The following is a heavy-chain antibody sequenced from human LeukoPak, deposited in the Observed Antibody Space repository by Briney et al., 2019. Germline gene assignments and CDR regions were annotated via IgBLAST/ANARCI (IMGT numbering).Heavy chain of an antibody. D-gene: IGHD2-15*01. CDR1: GLTFNNYW. CDR3: AREGGGYCSGGSCYSYDAFDI. V-gene: IGHV3-21*01. CDR2: ISSSSSYI. Sequence: GGSLRLSCAASGLTFNNYWMSWVRQAPGKGLEWVSSISSSSSYIYYADSVKVRFTISRDNAKNSLYLQMNSLRAEDTAVYHCAREGGGYCSGGSCYSYDAFDIWGQGTMVTVSS. J-gene: IGHJ3*02.